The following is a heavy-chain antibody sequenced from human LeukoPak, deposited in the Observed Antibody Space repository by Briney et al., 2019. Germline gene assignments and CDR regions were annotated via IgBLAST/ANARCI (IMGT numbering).Heavy chain of an antibody. D-gene: IGHD3-10*01. CDR3: ATDGSGSHEWYYYYGMDV. V-gene: IGHV1-24*01. CDR2: FDPEDGET. Sequence: GASVKVSCKVSGYTLTELSMRWVRQAPGKGLEWMGGFDPEDGETIYAQKFQGRVTMTEDTSTDTAYMELSSLRSEDTAVYYCATDGSGSHEWYYYYGMDVWGQGTTVTVSS. J-gene: IGHJ6*02. CDR1: GYTLTELS.